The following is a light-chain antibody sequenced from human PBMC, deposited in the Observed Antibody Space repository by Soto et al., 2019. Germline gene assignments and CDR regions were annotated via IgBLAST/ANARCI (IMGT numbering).Light chain of an antibody. CDR1: ESISGY. V-gene: IGKV3-11*01. CDR3: QQLANWPLFS. J-gene: IGKJ3*01. CDR2: DAS. Sequence: EVVLTQSPATLSLSPGDRATLSCRASESISGYLAWYQQRPGQPPRLLIYDASNRATDIPARFSGSGSGTDFTLTINSLEPEDFAVYYCQQLANWPLFSYGPGTRVD.